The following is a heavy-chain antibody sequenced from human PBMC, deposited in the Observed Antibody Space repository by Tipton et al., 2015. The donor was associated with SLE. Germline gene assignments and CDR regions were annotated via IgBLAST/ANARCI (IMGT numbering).Heavy chain of an antibody. CDR2: ISSSSSYT. CDR1: GFTFSDYY. CDR3: ATADYYDSSGFFDY. Sequence: SLRLSCAASGFTFSDYYMSWIRQAPGKGLEWVSYISSSSSYTNYADSVKGRFTISRDNAKNSLYLQMNSLRAEDTAVYYCATADYYDSSGFFDYWGQGTLVTVSS. J-gene: IGHJ4*02. V-gene: IGHV3-11*06. D-gene: IGHD3-22*01.